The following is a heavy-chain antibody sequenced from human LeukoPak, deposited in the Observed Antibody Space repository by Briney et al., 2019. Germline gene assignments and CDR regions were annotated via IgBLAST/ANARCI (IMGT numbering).Heavy chain of an antibody. V-gene: IGHV3-30-3*01. Sequence: GRSLRLSCAASGFTSSSYAMHWVRQAPGKGLEWVAVISYDGSNKYYADSVKGRFTISRDNSKNTLYLQMNSLRAGDTAVYYCARGTYSSSLDYWGQGTLVTVSS. CDR2: ISYDGSNK. CDR3: ARGTYSSSLDY. CDR1: GFTSSSYA. J-gene: IGHJ4*02. D-gene: IGHD6-13*01.